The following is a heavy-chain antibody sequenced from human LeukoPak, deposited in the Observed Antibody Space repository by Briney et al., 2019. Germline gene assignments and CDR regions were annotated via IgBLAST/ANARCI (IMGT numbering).Heavy chain of an antibody. D-gene: IGHD3-22*01. CDR1: GFTFSSYA. V-gene: IGHV3-30-3*01. Sequence: GGSLRLSCAASGFTFSSYAIHWVRQAPGKGLEWVAVISYDGSSKYYADSVKGRFTISRDNSKNTLYLQRNSLRAEDTAVYYCAREYYYDSSGYYLTPFYYYYYGMDVWGQGTTVTVSS. J-gene: IGHJ6*02. CDR3: AREYYYDSSGYYLTPFYYYYYGMDV. CDR2: ISYDGSSK.